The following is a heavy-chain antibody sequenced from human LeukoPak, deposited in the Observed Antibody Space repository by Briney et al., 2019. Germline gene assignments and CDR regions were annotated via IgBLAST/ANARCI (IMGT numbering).Heavy chain of an antibody. CDR2: IKQDGSEK. J-gene: IGHJ4*02. V-gene: IGHV3-7*02. CDR1: GFTFSSYW. CDR3: ARARGILFDWLLYESDY. D-gene: IGHD3-9*01. Sequence: GGSLRLSCAASGFTFSSYWMTWVRQAPGKGLEWVAKIKQDGSEKYYVDSVKGRFTISRDNAKTSLYLQMNSLRAEDTAVYYCARARGILFDWLLYESDYWGQGTLVTVSS.